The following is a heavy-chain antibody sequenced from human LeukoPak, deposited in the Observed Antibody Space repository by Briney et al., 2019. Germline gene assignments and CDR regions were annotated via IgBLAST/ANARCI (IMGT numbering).Heavy chain of an antibody. CDR1: GYTFTGYY. D-gene: IGHD5-18*01. V-gene: IGHV1-2*02. Sequence: ASVKVSCKASGYTFTGYYMHWVRPAPGQALEWMGWINPNSGGTNYAQKFQGRVTMTRDTSINTAYMELSRLRSDDTAVYYCAREPDMSSYGLVSWFVPWGQGTLVTVSS. CDR2: INPNSGGT. CDR3: AREPDMSSYGLVSWFVP. J-gene: IGHJ5*02.